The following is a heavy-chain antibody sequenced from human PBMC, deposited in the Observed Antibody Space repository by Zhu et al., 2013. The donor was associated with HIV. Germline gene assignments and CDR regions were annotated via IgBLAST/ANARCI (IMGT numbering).Heavy chain of an antibody. V-gene: IGHV1-69*06. CDR1: GGTFSSYA. CDR3: ARTDRSNGKLMGGFFDY. D-gene: IGHD2-8*01. Sequence: QVQLVQSGAEVKKPGSSVKVSCKASGGTFSSYAISWVRQAPGQGLEWMGGIIPIFGTANYAQKFQGRVTITADKSTSTAYMELSSLRSEDTAVYYCARTDRSNGKLMGGFFDYWGQGTLVTVSS. J-gene: IGHJ4*02. CDR2: IIPIFGTA.